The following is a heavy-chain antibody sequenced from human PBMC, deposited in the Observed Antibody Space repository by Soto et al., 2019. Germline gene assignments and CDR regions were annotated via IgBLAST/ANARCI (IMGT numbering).Heavy chain of an antibody. V-gene: IGHV2-5*01. Sequence: SGPTLVNPTQTLTLTCTFSGFSLSTSGVGVGWIRQPPGKALEWLALIYWNDDKRYSPSLKSRLTITKDTSKNQVVLTMTNMDPVDTATYYCARQLISFCSSTSCQKNYYYHYYGMDVWGQGTTVTVSS. CDR2: IYWNDDK. CDR1: GFSLSTSGVG. CDR3: ARQLISFCSSTSCQKNYYYHYYGMDV. J-gene: IGHJ6*02. D-gene: IGHD2-2*01.